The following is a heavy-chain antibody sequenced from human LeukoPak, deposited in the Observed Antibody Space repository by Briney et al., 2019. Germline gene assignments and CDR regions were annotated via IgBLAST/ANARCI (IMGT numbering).Heavy chain of an antibody. CDR2: IYYSGSP. V-gene: IGHV4-31*03. CDR1: GGSISGGGYY. Sequence: PSETLSLTCTVSGGSISGGGYYWSWIRQPPGKGLEGIGYIYYSGSPYYNPSLKSRVTISVDTSKNQFSLKLSSVTAADTAVYYCARGLPSGSYPFDYWGQGTLVTVSS. J-gene: IGHJ4*02. CDR3: ARGLPSGSYPFDY. D-gene: IGHD1-26*01.